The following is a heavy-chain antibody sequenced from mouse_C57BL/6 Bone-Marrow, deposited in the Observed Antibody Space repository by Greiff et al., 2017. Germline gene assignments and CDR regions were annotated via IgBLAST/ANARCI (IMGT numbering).Heavy chain of an antibody. CDR2: IWSGGST. J-gene: IGHJ2*01. Sequence: VQLMESGPGLVQPSQSLSITCTVSGFSLTSYGVHWVRQSPGKGLEWLGVIWSGGSTDYNAAFISRLSISKDNSKSQVFFKMNSLQADDTAIYYCALTGTYYFDYWGQGTTLTVSS. V-gene: IGHV2-2*01. CDR1: GFSLTSYG. D-gene: IGHD4-1*01. CDR3: ALTGTYYFDY.